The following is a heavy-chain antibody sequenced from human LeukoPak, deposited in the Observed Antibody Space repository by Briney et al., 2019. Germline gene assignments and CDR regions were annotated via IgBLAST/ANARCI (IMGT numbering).Heavy chain of an antibody. CDR2: IYYTGII. J-gene: IGHJ4*02. D-gene: IGHD3-22*01. CDR1: GDSITSHY. Sequence: PSDTLSLTCNVSGDSITSHYWNWIRQPPGKGLEWIGYIYYTGIIKYNPSLTSRVSMSVDTSKNQFFLGMKSVTAADTAVYHCARSVDYFDNTGPHMMFDYWGQGSLVTVSS. CDR3: ARSVDYFDNTGPHMMFDY. V-gene: IGHV4-59*07.